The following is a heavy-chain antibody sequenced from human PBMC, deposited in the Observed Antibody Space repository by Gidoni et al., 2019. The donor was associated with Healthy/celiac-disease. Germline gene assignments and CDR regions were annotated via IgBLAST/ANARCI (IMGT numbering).Heavy chain of an antibody. CDR1: GFTFSSYS. CDR2: ISSSSSTI. J-gene: IGHJ2*01. CDR3: AREPYRTSSGYTIEKDWYFDL. Sequence: EVQLVESGGGLVQPGGSLRLSCAASGFTFSSYSMNWVRQAPGKGLEWVSYISSSSSTIYYADSVKGRFTISRDNAKNSLYLQMNSLRDEDTAVYYCAREPYRTSSGYTIEKDWYFDLWGRGTLVTVSS. D-gene: IGHD5-18*01. V-gene: IGHV3-48*02.